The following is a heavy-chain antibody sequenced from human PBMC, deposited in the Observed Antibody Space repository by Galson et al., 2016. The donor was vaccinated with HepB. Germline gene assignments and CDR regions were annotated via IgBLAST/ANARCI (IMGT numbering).Heavy chain of an antibody. CDR3: ARDRGYWGMDV. CDR1: GFTFGAYT. D-gene: IGHD6-25*01. Sequence: SLRLSCAASGFTFGAYTMNWVRQSPGKGLEWVSTVSSDSLSKYYADSVGGRFTVSRDNVNNALFLQMNSLRADDTGAYYCARDRGYWGMDVWGQGTTVTIS. V-gene: IGHV3-21*03. J-gene: IGHJ6*02. CDR2: VSSDSLSK.